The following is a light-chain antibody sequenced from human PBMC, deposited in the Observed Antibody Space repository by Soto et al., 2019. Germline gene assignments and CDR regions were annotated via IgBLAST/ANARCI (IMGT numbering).Light chain of an antibody. CDR3: QQYYGIPRT. J-gene: IGKJ1*01. CDR1: QSVLDRSNNKNY. V-gene: IGKV4-1*01. CDR2: WAS. Sequence: DIVMTQSPDSLALSLGERATINCKSSQSVLDRSNNKNYLAWYQQKPGQPPKLVIYWASTRESGVPDRFSGSGSVTDFTLTISSLQAEDGAVYFCQQYYGIPRTFGQGTKVEIK.